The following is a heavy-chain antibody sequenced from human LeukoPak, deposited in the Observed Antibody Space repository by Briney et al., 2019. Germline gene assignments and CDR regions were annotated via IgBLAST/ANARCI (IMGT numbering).Heavy chain of an antibody. D-gene: IGHD2-8*01. CDR3: ANGAVYCTSPKYPTGSAPSCFAH. CDR1: GFTFNTYG. J-gene: IGHJ4*02. CDR2: ISYDERNK. V-gene: IGHV3-30*18. Sequence: PGGSLRLSCEASGFTFNTYGMHWVRQAPGKGLEWLAVISYDERNKYYTDSVKGRFTISRDNSKNTLCLQMSSLRPEDTAVYYCANGAVYCTSPKYPTGSAPSCFAHWGQGTLVTVSS.